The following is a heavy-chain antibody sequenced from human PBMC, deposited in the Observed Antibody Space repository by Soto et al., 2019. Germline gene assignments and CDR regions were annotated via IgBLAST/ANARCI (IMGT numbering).Heavy chain of an antibody. CDR2: IIPILGIA. J-gene: IGHJ4*02. V-gene: IGHV1-69*02. CDR3: ARQGYSSSWYLIDY. Sequence: QVQLVQSRAEVKKPGSSVKVSCKASGGTFSSYTISWVRQAPGQGLEWMGRIIPILGIANYAQKFQGRVTLTADKSTSTAYMELSSLRSEDTAVYYCARQGYSSSWYLIDYWGQGTLVTVSS. D-gene: IGHD6-13*01. CDR1: GGTFSSYT.